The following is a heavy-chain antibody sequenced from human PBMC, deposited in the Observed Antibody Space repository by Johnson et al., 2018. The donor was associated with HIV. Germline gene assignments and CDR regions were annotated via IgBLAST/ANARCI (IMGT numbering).Heavy chain of an antibody. J-gene: IGHJ3*02. CDR3: ARGFLTGTPSDAFDI. CDR1: GFTFSSYA. CDR2: ISYDGSNK. V-gene: IGHV3-30*04. Sequence: QVQLVESGGGLVQPGGSLRLSCAASGFTFSSYAMSWVRQAPGKGLEWVAVISYDGSNKYYADSVKGRFTISRDNSKNTLYLQMNSLRAEDTAVYYCARGFLTGTPSDAFDIWGQGTMVTVSS. D-gene: IGHD1-1*01.